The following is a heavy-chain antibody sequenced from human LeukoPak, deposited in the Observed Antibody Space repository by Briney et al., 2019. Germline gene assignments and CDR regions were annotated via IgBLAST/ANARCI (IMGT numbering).Heavy chain of an antibody. Sequence: GASVKVSCTSSGYTFTGYYMHWVRQAPGQGLEWMGWINPNSGGTNYAQNFQGRVTMTRDTSISTAYMELSRLRSDDTGVYYCAPGRLYGSGETAFDYWGQGTLVTVSS. CDR3: APGRLYGSGETAFDY. CDR2: INPNSGGT. J-gene: IGHJ4*02. CDR1: GYTFTGYY. V-gene: IGHV1-2*02. D-gene: IGHD3-10*01.